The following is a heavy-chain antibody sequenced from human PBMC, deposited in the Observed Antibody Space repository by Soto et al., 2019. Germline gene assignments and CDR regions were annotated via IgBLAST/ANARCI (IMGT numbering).Heavy chain of an antibody. CDR1: GYTFTSYA. V-gene: IGHV1-3*01. CDR2: INAGNGNT. CDR3: ARYSSGWYYTTAVFDH. Sequence: ASVKVSCKASGYTFTSYAMHWVRQAPGQRLEWMGWINAGNGNTKYSQKFQGRVTITRDTSASTAYMELSSLRSEDTAVYYCARYSSGWYYTTAVFDHWGQGTLVTVSS. J-gene: IGHJ4*02. D-gene: IGHD6-19*01.